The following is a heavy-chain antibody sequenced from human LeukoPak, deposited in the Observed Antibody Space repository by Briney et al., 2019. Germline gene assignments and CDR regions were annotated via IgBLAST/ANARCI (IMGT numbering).Heavy chain of an antibody. J-gene: IGHJ4*02. CDR2: ISSSSSYI. D-gene: IGHD5-18*01. Sequence: PGGSLRLSCAASGFTFSSYSMNWVRQAPGKGLEWVSSISSSSSYIYYADSVKGRFTISRDNAKNSLYLQMNSQRAEDTAVYYCARSSGFSYVLRFDYWGQGTLVTVSS. CDR1: GFTFSSYS. V-gene: IGHV3-21*01. CDR3: ARSSGFSYVLRFDY.